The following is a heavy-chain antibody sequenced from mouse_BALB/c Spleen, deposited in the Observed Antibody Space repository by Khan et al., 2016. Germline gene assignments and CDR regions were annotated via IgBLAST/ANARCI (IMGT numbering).Heavy chain of an antibody. CDR1: GFSLTTYG. J-gene: IGHJ4*01. CDR3: DRGYGNYVSYAMDY. D-gene: IGHD2-1*01. CDR2: IWAGGST. Sequence: QVQLKESGPGLVAPSQSLSITCTVAGFSLTTYGVHWIRQPPGKGLEWLGVIWAGGSTNYNSALMSRLSITKDNSKSQVFLKMNSLQTDDTAMYYCDRGYGNYVSYAMDYWGQGTSVTVSS. V-gene: IGHV2-9*02.